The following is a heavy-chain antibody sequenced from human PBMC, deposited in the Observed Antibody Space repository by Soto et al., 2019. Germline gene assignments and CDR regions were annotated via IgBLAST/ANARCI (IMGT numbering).Heavy chain of an antibody. CDR3: ARDQYSGSYAGREGFDI. CDR1: GGTFSTYT. D-gene: IGHD1-26*01. Sequence: QVQLVQSGAEVKKPGSSVKVSCKASGGTFSTYTFSWVRQAPGQGLEWMGRIKPIVGIPSYAQKFQGGVTITADRSTSTVYMELSTLKYEDTALYYCARDQYSGSYAGREGFDIWGQGTMVTVSS. V-gene: IGHV1-69*08. CDR2: IKPIVGIP. J-gene: IGHJ3*02.